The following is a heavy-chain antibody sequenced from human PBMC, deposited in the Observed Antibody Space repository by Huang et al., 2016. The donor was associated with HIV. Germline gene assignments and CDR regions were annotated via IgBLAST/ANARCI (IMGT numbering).Heavy chain of an antibody. D-gene: IGHD3-10*01. CDR2: IRYDGSNK. V-gene: IGHV3-30*02. J-gene: IGHJ4*02. CDR3: AKDFGIEF. CDR1: GFTFSSYG. Sequence: QVQLVESGGGVVQPGGSLRLSCAASGFTFSSYGMQWVRQAAGKGLEWVAVIRYDGSNKYYADSVKGRFTISRDNSKNTLYLQMNSLRAEDTAVYYCAKDFGIEFWGQGTLVTVSS.